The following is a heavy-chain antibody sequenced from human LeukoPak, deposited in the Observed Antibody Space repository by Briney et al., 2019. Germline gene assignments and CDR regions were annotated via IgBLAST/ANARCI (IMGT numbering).Heavy chain of an antibody. CDR1: GFTFSSYS. CDR2: ISSSSSYI. D-gene: IGHD3-22*01. V-gene: IGHV3-21*01. CDR3: ARDDSSGTPFDY. J-gene: IGHJ4*02. Sequence: GGSLRLSCAASGFTFSSYSMNWVRQAPGKGLEWVSSISSSSSYIYYADSVKGRFTISRDKAKNSLYLQMNSLRAEDTAVYYCARDDSSGTPFDYWGQGTLVTVSS.